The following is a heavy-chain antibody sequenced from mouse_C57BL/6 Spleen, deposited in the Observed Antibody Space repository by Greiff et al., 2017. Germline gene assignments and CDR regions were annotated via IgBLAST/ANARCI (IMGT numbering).Heavy chain of an antibody. Sequence: EVKLMESGGGLVKPGGSLKLSCAASGFTFSDYGMHWVRQAPEKGLEWVAYISSGSSTIYYADTVKGRFTISRDNAKNTLFLQMTSLRSEDTAMYYCARAYYSNLFDYWGQGTTLTVSS. CDR3: ARAYYSNLFDY. D-gene: IGHD2-5*01. CDR1: GFTFSDYG. CDR2: ISSGSSTI. V-gene: IGHV5-17*01. J-gene: IGHJ2*01.